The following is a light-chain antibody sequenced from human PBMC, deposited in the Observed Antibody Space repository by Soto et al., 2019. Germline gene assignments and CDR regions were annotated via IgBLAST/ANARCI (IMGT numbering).Light chain of an antibody. CDR2: AAS. V-gene: IGKV1-9*01. J-gene: IGKJ4*01. CDR3: QQVHNFPFT. CDR1: QGISTS. Sequence: DIQLTQSPSLLSASVGDRVTITCRASQGISTSLAWYQQKPGKAPKLLIYAASTVQSGVPSRFSGSGSGTDFTLTICGRQPEDFATFYCQQVHNFPFTFGGGTKVDIK.